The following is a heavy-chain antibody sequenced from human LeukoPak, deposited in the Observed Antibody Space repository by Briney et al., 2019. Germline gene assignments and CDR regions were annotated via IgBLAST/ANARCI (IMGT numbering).Heavy chain of an antibody. J-gene: IGHJ4*02. CDR3: AKQFADI. D-gene: IGHD5-24*01. Sequence: GGSLRLSCAASGFTFTNFAMNWVRQAPGKGLEWVSSISGSGDDTSYADSVKGRFTISRDNSRNTLYLQMNSLRAEDTAVYYCAKQFADIWGQGTLVTVSS. CDR1: GFTFTNFA. V-gene: IGHV3-23*01. CDR2: ISGSGDDT.